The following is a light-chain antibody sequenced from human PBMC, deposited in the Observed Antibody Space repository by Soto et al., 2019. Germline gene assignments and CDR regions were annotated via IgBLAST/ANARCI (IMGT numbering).Light chain of an antibody. Sequence: QSVLTQAPSASGTPGQRVTISCSGSSSNIGSNNVNWYQQVPGTAPKFLIYSNNQRPSGVPDRFSGSKSGTSASLAISGLQSEYEADYYCTAWDDSLNGMIFGGGTKVTVL. V-gene: IGLV1-44*01. J-gene: IGLJ2*01. CDR1: SSNIGSNN. CDR3: TAWDDSLNGMI. CDR2: SNN.